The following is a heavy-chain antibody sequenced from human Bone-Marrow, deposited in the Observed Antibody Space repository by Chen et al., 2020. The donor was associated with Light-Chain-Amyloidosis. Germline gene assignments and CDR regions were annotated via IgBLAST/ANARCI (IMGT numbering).Heavy chain of an antibody. CDR2: IIPIYGTP. CDR1: GGTLSSHS. Sequence: QVQLVQSGAEVKKPGSSVKVSCTASGGTLSSHSFSWVRQAPGQGLEWMGGIIPIYGTPRYDQQFQGRVTITADNSTSTAYMELRSLRSDDTPVYYCASDLQAAMPETYYGMDIWGQGTTVIVSS. J-gene: IGHJ6*02. D-gene: IGHD2-2*01. V-gene: IGHV1-69*06. CDR3: ASDLQAAMPETYYGMDI.